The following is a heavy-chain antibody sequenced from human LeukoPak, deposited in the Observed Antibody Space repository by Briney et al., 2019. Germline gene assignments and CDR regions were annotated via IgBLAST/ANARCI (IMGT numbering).Heavy chain of an antibody. Sequence: SVKVSCKASGDSFSNYAFSWVRQAPGQGLEWMGRIIPIFGTANYAQKFQGRVTITADESTSTAYMELSSLRSEDTAVYYCARDEPVVVPAAIERRGAFDIWGQGTMVTVSS. J-gene: IGHJ3*02. CDR3: ARDEPVVVPAAIERRGAFDI. D-gene: IGHD2-2*01. V-gene: IGHV1-69*13. CDR1: GDSFSNYA. CDR2: IIPIFGTA.